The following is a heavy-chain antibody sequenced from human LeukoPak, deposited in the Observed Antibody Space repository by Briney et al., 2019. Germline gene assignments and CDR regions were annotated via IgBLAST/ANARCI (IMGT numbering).Heavy chain of an antibody. D-gene: IGHD2-2*01. J-gene: IGHJ3*02. CDR2: INPNSGGT. CDR1: GYTFTGYY. CDR3: ARPRCSSTSCYFDAFDI. Sequence: ASVKVSCKASGYTFTGYYMHWVRQAPGQGLEWMGWINPNSGGTNYAQKFQGRVTMTRDTSISTAYMELSRLRSDDTAVYYCARPRCSSTSCYFDAFDIWGQGTMVTVSS. V-gene: IGHV1-2*02.